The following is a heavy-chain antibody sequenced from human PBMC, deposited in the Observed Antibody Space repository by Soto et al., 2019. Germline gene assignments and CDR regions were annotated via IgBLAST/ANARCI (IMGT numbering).Heavy chain of an antibody. D-gene: IGHD2-15*01. V-gene: IGHV4-39*01. CDR3: APLSVSLSGPYGIHV. CDR1: GYSVTSSAYY. J-gene: IGHJ6*02. CDR2: MFYSGLT. Sequence: SETLSLTCSVSGYSVTSSAYYWAWIRQPPGKGLEWIGSMFYSGLTYYNPSLKSRVTLSVDTSKNQFSVRLNSVTAADTAVYYCAPLSVSLSGPYGIHVWGQGTTVTVSS.